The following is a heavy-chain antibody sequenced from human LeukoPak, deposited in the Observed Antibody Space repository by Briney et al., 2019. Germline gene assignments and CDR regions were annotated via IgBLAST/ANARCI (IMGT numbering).Heavy chain of an antibody. J-gene: IGHJ6*02. CDR1: GFTFSRHG. CDR2: VSYDESNK. V-gene: IGHV3-30*18. D-gene: IGHD2-2*01. CDR3: AKDLGVIIVPYAIDYYGPDV. Sequence: GGSLRLSCAASGFTFSRHGMQWVRQAPGKGLEWVAAVSYDESNKYYADSVKGRFTISRDNSKNTLFLQMNSLRAEDTAVYYCAKDLGVIIVPYAIDYYGPDVWGQGTKVTVSS.